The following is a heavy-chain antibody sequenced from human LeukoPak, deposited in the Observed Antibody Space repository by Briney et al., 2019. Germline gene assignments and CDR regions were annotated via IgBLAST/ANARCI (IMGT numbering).Heavy chain of an antibody. Sequence: SGPTLVKSTQTLTLTCTFSGFSLSTSGESVGWVRQPPGKALEWLSVIYWVGENRYNPSLKSRLTITKDPSKNQVVLTMTNMDPVDTATYYCAHKFLTAAGDAFDVWGQGTVVIVSS. D-gene: IGHD3-9*01. V-gene: IGHV2-5*02. CDR1: GFSLSTSGES. CDR2: IYWVGEN. CDR3: AHKFLTAAGDAFDV. J-gene: IGHJ3*01.